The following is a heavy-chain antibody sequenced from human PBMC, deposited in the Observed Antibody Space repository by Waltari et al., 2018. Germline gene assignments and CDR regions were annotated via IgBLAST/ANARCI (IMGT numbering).Heavy chain of an antibody. V-gene: IGHV4-59*08. Sequence: QVQVQESGPGLVKPWETLSLTCSVSGDSIISHYWTWIRQPPGKGLGWVGYMYYSGNTYYSPAREGRVTISIATSKTQISLSLTSVTAADTAVYYCARLQSCTNGICYTAWFDLWGQGALVTVSS. D-gene: IGHD2-8*01. CDR2: MYYSGNT. CDR1: GDSIISHY. J-gene: IGHJ5*02. CDR3: ARLQSCTNGICYTAWFDL.